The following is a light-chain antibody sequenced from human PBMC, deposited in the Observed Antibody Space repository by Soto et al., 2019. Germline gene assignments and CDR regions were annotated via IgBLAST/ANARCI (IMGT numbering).Light chain of an antibody. Sequence: DIQMTQSPSTLSASVGARVPITCRASQSIRVWLAWFQQKPGNAPKLLIYKASTLESGVPSRFSGSGSGTEFTLTISSLQPDDSATYYCQQYNNRWTFGQGTKVEI. V-gene: IGKV1-5*03. CDR2: KAS. J-gene: IGKJ1*01. CDR1: QSIRVW. CDR3: QQYNNRWT.